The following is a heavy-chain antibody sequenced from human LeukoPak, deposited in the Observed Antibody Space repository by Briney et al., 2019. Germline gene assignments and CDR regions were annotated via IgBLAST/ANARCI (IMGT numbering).Heavy chain of an antibody. CDR3: AKEWVYIVVVVAATRGPFDY. J-gene: IGHJ4*02. Sequence: PGGSLRLSCAASGFTLRSYAMSGVRQASGKGLEWVSAHSGSGGSTYYADSVKGRFTIYRHNSKHTLYLPMNSLSAEHTAVYSCAKEWVYIVVVVAATRGPFDYWGQGTLVSVSS. D-gene: IGHD2-15*01. CDR1: GFTLRSYA. CDR2: HSGSGGST. V-gene: IGHV3-23*01.